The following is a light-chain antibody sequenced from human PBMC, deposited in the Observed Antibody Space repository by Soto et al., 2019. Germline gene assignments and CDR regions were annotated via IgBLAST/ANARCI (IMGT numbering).Light chain of an antibody. CDR2: DAS. Sequence: EIVLTKSPATLSLSPGERATLSCRASQSVSNYLAWYQQKPGQPPRLLIYDASKRATGIPARFSGIGSGTDFTLTVSSLEPEDVAVYYCQHRYNWPQTFGQGTKVEVK. J-gene: IGKJ1*01. CDR1: QSVSNY. CDR3: QHRYNWPQT. V-gene: IGKV3-11*01.